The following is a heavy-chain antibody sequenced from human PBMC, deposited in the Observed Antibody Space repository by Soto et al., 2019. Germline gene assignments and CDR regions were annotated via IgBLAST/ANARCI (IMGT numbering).Heavy chain of an antibody. J-gene: IGHJ4*02. CDR3: ARDEDSGSYYGY. Sequence: VQLVQSGAEVKQPGASVKVSCKASGYTFPSYVIHWVRQAPGQRLEWMGRINAGNGDTKYSQKFQGRVTITRDTSASTAYMELSSLRSEDTAVYYCARDEDSGSYYGYWGQGTLVTVSS. CDR2: INAGNGDT. CDR1: GYTFPSYV. D-gene: IGHD1-26*01. V-gene: IGHV1-3*01.